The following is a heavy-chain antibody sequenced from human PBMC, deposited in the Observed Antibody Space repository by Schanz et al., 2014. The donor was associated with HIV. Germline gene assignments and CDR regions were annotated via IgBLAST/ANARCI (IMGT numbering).Heavy chain of an antibody. V-gene: IGHV3-23*01. J-gene: IGHJ6*02. CDR3: XXXXYCTNGICYTRGDXXXX. CDR1: GFTFSNYA. Sequence: EVQLLESGGGLVQPGGSRRLSCAASGFTFSNYAMSWVRQAPGKGLEWVSAITGSSAHTYYADSVKGRFTISRDNSKNTLXXXXXGLRAEDTAVXXXXXXXYCTNGICYTRGDXXXXWGQGTTVTVSS. CDR2: ITGSSAHT. D-gene: IGHD2-8*01.